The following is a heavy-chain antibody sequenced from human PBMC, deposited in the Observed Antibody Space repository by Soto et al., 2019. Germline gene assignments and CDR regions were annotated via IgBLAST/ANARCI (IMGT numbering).Heavy chain of an antibody. CDR2: ISYDGSNK. CDR3: ARGTYYYDSSGYYPSHDAFDI. CDR1: GFTFSSYA. J-gene: IGHJ3*02. V-gene: IGHV3-30-3*01. D-gene: IGHD3-22*01. Sequence: VGSLRLSCAASGFTFSSYAMHWVRQAPGKGLEWVAVISYDGSNKYYADSVKGRFTISRDNSKNTLYLQMNSLRAEDTAVYYCARGTYYYDSSGYYPSHDAFDIWGQGTMVTVSS.